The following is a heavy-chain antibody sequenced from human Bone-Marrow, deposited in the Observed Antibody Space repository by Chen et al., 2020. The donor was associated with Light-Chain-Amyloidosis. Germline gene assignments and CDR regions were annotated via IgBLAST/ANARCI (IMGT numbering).Heavy chain of an antibody. D-gene: IGHD6-19*01. V-gene: IGHV4-61*01. CDR1: GGSISSSSYY. Sequence: QLQLQESGPGLVKPSETLSLTCTVSGGSISSSSYYWSWIRQPPGKGLEWIGYIYYSGSTNYNPSLKSRVTISVDTSKNQFSLKLSSVTAADTAVYYCARAFHRSSGWSRHKPYYYNGMDVWGQGTTVTVSS. J-gene: IGHJ6*02. CDR2: IYYSGST. CDR3: ARAFHRSSGWSRHKPYYYNGMDV.